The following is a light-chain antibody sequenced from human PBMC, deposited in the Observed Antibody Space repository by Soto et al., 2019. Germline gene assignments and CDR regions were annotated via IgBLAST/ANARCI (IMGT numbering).Light chain of an antibody. Sequence: QSVLTQPPSASGTPGQGVTISCSGSSSNIGSNTVSWYQQLPGAAPKLLIYSNNQRPSGVPDRFSGSKSGTSASLAISGLQSDDEADYYCAAWDDSLNGPVFGGGTKLTVL. CDR3: AAWDDSLNGPV. CDR1: SSNIGSNT. J-gene: IGLJ3*02. V-gene: IGLV1-44*01. CDR2: SNN.